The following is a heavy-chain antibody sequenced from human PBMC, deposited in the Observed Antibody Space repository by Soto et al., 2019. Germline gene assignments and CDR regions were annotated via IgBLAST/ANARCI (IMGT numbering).Heavy chain of an antibody. Sequence: QITLKESGPTLVKPTQTLTLTCTFSGFSLSTSGVGVGWIRLPPGKDLEWLALIYWDDVKRYSPSLKSRLTITKDTSKNQVVLTMTNMDPVDTATYYCAHRKRWGVVILFDYWGQGTLGTVSS. V-gene: IGHV2-5*02. CDR3: AHRKRWGVVILFDY. D-gene: IGHD3-3*01. J-gene: IGHJ4*02. CDR2: IYWDDVK. CDR1: GFSLSTSGVG.